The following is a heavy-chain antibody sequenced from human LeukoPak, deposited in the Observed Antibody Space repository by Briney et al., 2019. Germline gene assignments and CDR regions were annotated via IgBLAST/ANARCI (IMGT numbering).Heavy chain of an antibody. Sequence: SETLSLTSSVSGGSISPNYWSWIRQPPGKGLEWIGYIYQSGSTNYNPSLKTRVTMSLDTSMNQFSLKLISVSAADTAVYYCARGRYGWLPFDYWGQGTLVTVSS. D-gene: IGHD3-16*01. CDR3: ARGRYGWLPFDY. V-gene: IGHV4-59*01. CDR2: IYQSGST. CDR1: GGSISPNY. J-gene: IGHJ4*02.